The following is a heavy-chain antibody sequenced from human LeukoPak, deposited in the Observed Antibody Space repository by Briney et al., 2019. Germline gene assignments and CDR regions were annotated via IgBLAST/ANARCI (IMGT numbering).Heavy chain of an antibody. CDR1: GGSISNHY. V-gene: IGHV4-59*11. CDR3: ARHFDSGDYPFDY. CDR2: IYYTGST. D-gene: IGHD3-22*01. Sequence: SETLSLTCTVSGGSISNHYWSWIRQPPGKGLEWIGYIYYTGSTNYNPSLKSRVTISLDRSKTQFSLNLTSVTAADTAVYYCARHFDSGDYPFDYWGRGTLVTVSS. J-gene: IGHJ4*02.